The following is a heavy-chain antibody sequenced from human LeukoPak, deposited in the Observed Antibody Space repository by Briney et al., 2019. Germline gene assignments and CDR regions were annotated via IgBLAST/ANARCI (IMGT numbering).Heavy chain of an antibody. Sequence: KSSEALSLTCTVSGSMYNYYWSWIRQPPGKGLEWIGYIHYNGITSYNPSLESRVTMSLDTSENQVSLKLTSVTAADTAVYYCARHISSGGTYAHFDYWGQGTLVTVSS. CDR3: ARHISSGGTYAHFDY. CDR2: IHYNGIT. J-gene: IGHJ4*02. V-gene: IGHV4-59*08. CDR1: GSMYNYY. D-gene: IGHD1-26*01.